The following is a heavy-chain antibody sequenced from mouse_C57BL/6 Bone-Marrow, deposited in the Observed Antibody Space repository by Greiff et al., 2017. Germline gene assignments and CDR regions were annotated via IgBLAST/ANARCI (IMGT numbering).Heavy chain of an antibody. CDR2: IDPSDSYT. CDR3: ARGGTTGVAH. D-gene: IGHD1-1*01. Sequence: QVQLQQPGAELVRPGTSVKLSCKASGYTFTSYWMHWVKQRPGQGLEWIGVIDPSDSYTNYNQKFKGKATLTVDTSSSTAYMQLSSLTSEDSAVYYCARGGTTGVAHWGQGTSVTVSS. V-gene: IGHV1-59*01. J-gene: IGHJ4*01. CDR1: GYTFTSYW.